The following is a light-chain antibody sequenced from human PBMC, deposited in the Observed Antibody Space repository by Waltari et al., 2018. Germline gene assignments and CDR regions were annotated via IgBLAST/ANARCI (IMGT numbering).Light chain of an antibody. J-gene: IGLJ2*01. CDR3: SSYTSSSSVV. Sequence: QSALTQPASVSGSPGQSITISCTGTSSDVGGYNYVPWYQPHPGKAPKLMIYDVSKRPSGVSNRFSGSKSGNTASLTISGLQAEDEADYYCSSYTSSSSVVFGGGTKLTVL. CDR1: SSDVGGYNY. V-gene: IGLV2-14*01. CDR2: DVS.